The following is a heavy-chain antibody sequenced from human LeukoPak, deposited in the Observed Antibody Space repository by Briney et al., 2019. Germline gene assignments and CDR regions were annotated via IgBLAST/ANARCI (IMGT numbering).Heavy chain of an antibody. V-gene: IGHV4-39*01. CDR3: ARRQLVHNWFDP. D-gene: IGHD6-13*01. CDR2: IYYSGST. J-gene: IGHJ5*02. CDR1: GGSISSSSYY. Sequence: ASETLSLTCTVSGGSISSSSYYWGWIRQPPGKGLEWIGSIYYSGSTYYNPSLKSRVTISVDTSKNQFPLKLSSVTAADTAVYYCARRQLVHNWFDPWGQGTLVTVSS.